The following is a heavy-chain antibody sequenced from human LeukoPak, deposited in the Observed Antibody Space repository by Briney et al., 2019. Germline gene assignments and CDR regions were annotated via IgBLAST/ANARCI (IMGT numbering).Heavy chain of an antibody. Sequence: SDTLSLTCSVSDSIRSYYWSWIRPPAGKGLEWIGRVYSTGRTSSNPSLQSRVTLSVDTSKNQFSLTLSSVTAADTAVYYCARAPARGLYYFDHWGQGAQVIVSS. V-gene: IGHV4-4*07. CDR2: VYSTGRT. D-gene: IGHD3-10*01. CDR3: ARAPARGLYYFDH. J-gene: IGHJ4*02. CDR1: DSIRSYY.